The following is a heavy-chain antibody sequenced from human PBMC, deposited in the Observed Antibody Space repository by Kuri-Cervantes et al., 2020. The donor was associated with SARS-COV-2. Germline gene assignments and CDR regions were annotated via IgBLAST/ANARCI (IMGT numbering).Heavy chain of an antibody. Sequence: ASVKVSCKASGYTFTSYAMHWVRQAPGQRLEWMGWINAGNGNTKYSQKFQGRVTITRDTSASTAYMELRSLRSDDTAVYYCARESSCSSTSCLTFDPWGQGTLVTVSS. CDR1: GYTFTSYA. CDR2: INAGNGNT. J-gene: IGHJ5*02. V-gene: IGHV1-3*01. D-gene: IGHD2-2*01. CDR3: ARESSCSSTSCLTFDP.